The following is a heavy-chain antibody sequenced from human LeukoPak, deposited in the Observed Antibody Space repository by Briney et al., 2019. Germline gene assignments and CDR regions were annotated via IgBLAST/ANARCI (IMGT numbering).Heavy chain of an antibody. CDR2: IYTSGST. V-gene: IGHV4-4*07. J-gene: IGHJ5*02. D-gene: IGHD2-8*01. CDR3: ARAGLKGKRNWFDP. CDR1: GGSISSYY. Sequence: PSETLSLTCTVSGGSISSYYWGWIRQPAGKGLEWIGRIYTSGSTNYNPSLKSRVTMSVDTSKNQFSLKLSSVTAADTAVYYCARAGLKGKRNWFDPWGQGTLVTVSS.